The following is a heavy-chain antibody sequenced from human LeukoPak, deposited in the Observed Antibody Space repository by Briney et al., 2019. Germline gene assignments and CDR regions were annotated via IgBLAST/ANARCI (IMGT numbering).Heavy chain of an antibody. D-gene: IGHD3-3*01. J-gene: IGHJ4*02. CDR2: ISGSGGST. CDR3: AKAGYDFWSGYYTSDY. Sequence: PGGSLRLSCAASGFTFSSYAMSWVRQAPGKGLEWVSAISGSGGSTYYADSVKGRFTISRDISKNTLYLQMNSLRAEDTAVYYCAKAGYDFWSGYYTSDYWGQGTLVTVSS. CDR1: GFTFSSYA. V-gene: IGHV3-23*01.